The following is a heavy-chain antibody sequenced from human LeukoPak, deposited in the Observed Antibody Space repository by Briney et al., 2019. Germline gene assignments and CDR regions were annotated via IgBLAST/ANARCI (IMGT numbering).Heavy chain of an antibody. V-gene: IGHV4-39*01. CDR1: GGSVASTSRY. J-gene: IGHJ6*02. Sequence: SETLSLTCTVSGGSVASTSRYWGWIRQPPGKGLEWIGSAYYTGETYSPPSLRSRLSISVDTSRNQFALTLSSVTAADTAVYYCGRHVSNGWDYHNGLDVWGQGTTVTVSS. CDR3: GRHVSNGWDYHNGLDV. CDR2: AYYTGET. D-gene: IGHD6-19*01.